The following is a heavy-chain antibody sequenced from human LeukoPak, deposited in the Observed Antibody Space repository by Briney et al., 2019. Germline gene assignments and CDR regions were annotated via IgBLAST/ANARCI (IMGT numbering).Heavy chain of an antibody. CDR3: AKRPSAGNVYFDS. Sequence: GGSLRLSCAASGFTFSSYAMSWVRQAPGKGLEWISAIGRSGDSIFYADSVTGRFTISRDNSKDTLDLQMNSLRAEDTAVYYCAKRPSAGNVYFDSWGQGTLVTVSS. J-gene: IGHJ4*02. CDR1: GFTFSSYA. D-gene: IGHD6-13*01. V-gene: IGHV3-23*01. CDR2: IGRSGDSI.